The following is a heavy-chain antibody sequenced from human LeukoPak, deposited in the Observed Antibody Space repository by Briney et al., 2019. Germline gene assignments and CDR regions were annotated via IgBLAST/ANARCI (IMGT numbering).Heavy chain of an antibody. CDR1: GFTFSSYG. V-gene: IGHV3-33*06. D-gene: IGHD1-26*01. J-gene: IGHJ4*02. CDR3: AKPTSGDGSFLIDY. Sequence: GGSLRLSCAASGFTFSSYGMHWVRQAPGKGLEWVAVIWYDGSYTYYAESVKGRFTISRDNSRNTLYLQMSSLRAEDTAVYYCAKPTSGDGSFLIDYWGQGNLVTVSS. CDR2: IWYDGSYT.